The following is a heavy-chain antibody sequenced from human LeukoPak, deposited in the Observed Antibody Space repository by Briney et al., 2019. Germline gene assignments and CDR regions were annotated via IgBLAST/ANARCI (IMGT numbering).Heavy chain of an antibody. CDR3: ARGLRMYASIWMTLTS. V-gene: IGHV1-69*05. CDR2: IIPIFGTA. Sequence: GASVKVSCKASGGTFSSYAISWVRQAPGQGLEWMGGIIPIFGTANYAQKFQGRVTITTDESTSTAYMELSSLRSEDTAVYYCARGLRMYASIWMTLTSWGQGTLVTVSS. D-gene: IGHD2-8*01. CDR1: GGTFSSYA. J-gene: IGHJ5*02.